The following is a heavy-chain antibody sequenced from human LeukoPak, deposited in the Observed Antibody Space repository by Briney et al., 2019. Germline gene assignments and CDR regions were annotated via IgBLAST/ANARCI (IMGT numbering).Heavy chain of an antibody. CDR2: IYYIGGT. CDR3: ARKSTVASYYQD. CDR1: GYSISSNNW. D-gene: IGHD1-26*01. Sequence: SETLSLTCAVSGYSISSNNWWGCIRQPPGKGLECIGYIYYIGGTYYNPSLKSRVTMSVDTSKNQFSLKLSSVTAVDTAVYYCARKSTVASYYQDWGQGALVTVSS. V-gene: IGHV4-28*01. J-gene: IGHJ4*02.